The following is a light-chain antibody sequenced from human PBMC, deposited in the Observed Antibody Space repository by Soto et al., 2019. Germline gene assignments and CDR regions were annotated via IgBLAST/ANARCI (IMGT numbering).Light chain of an antibody. CDR1: QSVNSNY. Sequence: DIVLTKSPGTLSLSPGERATLSCRSSQSVNSNYLAWYQQKPGQAPRLLIFGASTRATGISDRFRGSGSGTDFILTINRLEPEDFAVYYCQQYGRTFGQGTKVDIK. J-gene: IGKJ2*01. V-gene: IGKV3-20*01. CDR2: GAS. CDR3: QQYGRT.